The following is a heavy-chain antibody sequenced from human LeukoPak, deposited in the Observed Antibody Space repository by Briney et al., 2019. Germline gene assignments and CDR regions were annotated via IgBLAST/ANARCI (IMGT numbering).Heavy chain of an antibody. CDR2: IDSSSTI. Sequence: PGGSLRLSCAASGFPFSEYSMNWVRQAPGKGLEWVSYIDSSSTIYYADSVKGRFTISRDNAKNSLYLQLNSLGAEDTAVYYCARGPYDYGEYIDYWGQGTLVTVSS. CDR1: GFPFSEYS. V-gene: IGHV3-69-1*01. D-gene: IGHD4-17*01. CDR3: ARGPYDYGEYIDY. J-gene: IGHJ4*02.